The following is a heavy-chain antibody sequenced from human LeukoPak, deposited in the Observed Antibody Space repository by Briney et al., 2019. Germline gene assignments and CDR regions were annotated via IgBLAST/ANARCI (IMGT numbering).Heavy chain of an antibody. J-gene: IGHJ4*02. Sequence: PGGSLRLSCAASGFTFSSYGMHWVRQAPGKGLEWVAVISYDGSNKYYADSVKGRFTISRDNSKNTLYLQMNSLRAEDTAVYYCAKVYYDEDFDYWGQGTLVTVSS. CDR1: GFTFSSYG. D-gene: IGHD3-22*01. V-gene: IGHV3-30*18. CDR2: ISYDGSNK. CDR3: AKVYYDEDFDY.